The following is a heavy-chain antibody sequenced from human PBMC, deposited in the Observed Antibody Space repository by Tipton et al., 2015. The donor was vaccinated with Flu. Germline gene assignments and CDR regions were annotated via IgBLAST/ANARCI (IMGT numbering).Heavy chain of an antibody. D-gene: IGHD7-27*01. Sequence: LSLTCAASGFTFSNYEMNWVRQAPGKGLEWLSYISSSGNTISYADSVRGRFTISRDNTKKSLYLQLSSLRAEDTAIYYCATLTGDDYWGQGLMVTVSS. V-gene: IGHV3-48*03. CDR2: ISSSGNTI. J-gene: IGHJ4*02. CDR3: ATLTGDDY. CDR1: GFTFSNYE.